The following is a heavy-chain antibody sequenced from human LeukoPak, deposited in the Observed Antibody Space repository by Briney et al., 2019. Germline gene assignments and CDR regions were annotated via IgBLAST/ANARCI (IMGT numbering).Heavy chain of an antibody. J-gene: IGHJ4*02. D-gene: IGHD3-10*01. Sequence: PGGSLRLSCAASGFTFSSYEMNWVRQAPGKGLEWVSYISSSGSTIYYADSVKGRFTISRDNAKNSLYLQMNSLRAEDTAVYYCARSPHDPKWFGESTDYWGQGTLVTVSS. CDR1: GFTFSSYE. CDR3: ARSPHDPKWFGESTDY. V-gene: IGHV3-48*03. CDR2: ISSSGSTI.